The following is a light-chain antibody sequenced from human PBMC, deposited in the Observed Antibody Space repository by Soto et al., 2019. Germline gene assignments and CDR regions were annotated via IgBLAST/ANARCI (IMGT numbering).Light chain of an antibody. Sequence: DIQMIQSPSSLSASVGDRVTIYCRASQSIARHLNWYQQKPGKTPKLLIYAASTLQSEVPSRFSASGSETDFTLTISDLQPEDFAVYYCQQSHSAPLTVGGGTKLEI. J-gene: IGKJ4*01. CDR1: QSIARH. CDR2: AAS. CDR3: QQSHSAPLT. V-gene: IGKV1-39*01.